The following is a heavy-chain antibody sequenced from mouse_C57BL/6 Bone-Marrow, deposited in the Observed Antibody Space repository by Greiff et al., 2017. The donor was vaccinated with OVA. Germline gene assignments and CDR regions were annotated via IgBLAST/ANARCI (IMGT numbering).Heavy chain of an antibody. Sequence: VQLQQSGPELVKPGASVKISCKASGYTFTDYYMNWVKQSHGKSLEWIGDINPNNGGTSYNQKFKGKATLTVDKSSSTAYMELRSLTSEDSAVYYCARGPRDYWGQGTTLTVSS. V-gene: IGHV1-26*01. CDR3: ARGPRDY. J-gene: IGHJ2*01. CDR1: GYTFTDYY. CDR2: INPNNGGT. D-gene: IGHD3-1*01.